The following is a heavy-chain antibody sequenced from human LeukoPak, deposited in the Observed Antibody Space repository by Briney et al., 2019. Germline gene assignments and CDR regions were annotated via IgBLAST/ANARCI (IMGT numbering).Heavy chain of an antibody. CDR3: ARISNHYYYYYYMDV. J-gene: IGHJ6*03. CDR2: INHSGST. Sequence: SETLSLTCAVYGGSFSGYYWSWIRQPPGKGLEWIGEINHSGSTNYNPSLKSRVTISVDTSKNQFSLKLSSVTAADTAVYYCARISNHYYYYYYMDVWGKGTTVTVSS. CDR1: GGSFSGYY. D-gene: IGHD4-11*01. V-gene: IGHV4-34*01.